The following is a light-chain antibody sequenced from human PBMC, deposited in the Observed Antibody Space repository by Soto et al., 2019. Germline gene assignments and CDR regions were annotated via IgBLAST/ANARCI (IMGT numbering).Light chain of an antibody. J-gene: IGKJ1*01. CDR3: QQRSNWPLGT. Sequence: EIVLTQSPATLSLSPGERATLSCRASQSVSSYLAWYQQKPGQAPGLLIYDASNRATGIPARFSGSGSGTDFTLTISSLEPEDFAVYYCQQRSNWPLGTFGQGTKVDIK. CDR2: DAS. CDR1: QSVSSY. V-gene: IGKV3-11*01.